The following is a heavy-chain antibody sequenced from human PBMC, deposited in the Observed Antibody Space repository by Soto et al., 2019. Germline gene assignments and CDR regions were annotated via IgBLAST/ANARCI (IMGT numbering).Heavy chain of an antibody. CDR1: GASISSGNFY. J-gene: IGHJ5*02. D-gene: IGHD3-10*01. Sequence: SETLSLTCNVSGASISSGNFYWSWIRQPPGKGLEWIGYIHYRGFTDYRPSLKSRVSISLDTSKNEFSLSMTFVTAADTAVYYCARVLKGGVIRFSDNWFDPWGQGTLVTAPQ. CDR3: ARVLKGGVIRFSDNWFDP. V-gene: IGHV4-30-4*01. CDR2: IHYRGFT.